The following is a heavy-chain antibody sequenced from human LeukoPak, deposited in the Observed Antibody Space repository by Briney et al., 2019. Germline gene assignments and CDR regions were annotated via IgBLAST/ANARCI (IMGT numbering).Heavy chain of an antibody. Sequence: GGSLRLSCAASGFTFSSYAMSWVRQAPGKGLEWVSAISGSGGSTYYADSVKGRFTISRDNSKDTLYLQMNSLRAEDTAVYYCAKTYRVVGANHFDYWGQGTLVTVSS. V-gene: IGHV3-23*01. CDR2: ISGSGGST. CDR1: GFTFSSYA. D-gene: IGHD1-26*01. J-gene: IGHJ4*02. CDR3: AKTYRVVGANHFDY.